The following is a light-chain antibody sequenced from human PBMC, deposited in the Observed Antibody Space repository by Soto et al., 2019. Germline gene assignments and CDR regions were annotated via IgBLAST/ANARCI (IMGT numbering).Light chain of an antibody. Sequence: EIVLTQSPATLSLSPGERATLSCRASQSVSSYLAWYQQKPGQATRLLIYDASNRATGIPARVSGSGSGTDVNLTISSLEPEDFAGYYCQQRSNWPPEITFGQGTRLEIK. CDR1: QSVSSY. V-gene: IGKV3-11*01. CDR3: QQRSNWPPEIT. CDR2: DAS. J-gene: IGKJ5*01.